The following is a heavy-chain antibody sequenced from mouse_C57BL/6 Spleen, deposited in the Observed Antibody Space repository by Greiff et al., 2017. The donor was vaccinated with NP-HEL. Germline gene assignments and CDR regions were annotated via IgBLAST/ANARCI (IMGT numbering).Heavy chain of an antibody. CDR1: GYSITSGYY. J-gene: IGHJ4*01. Sequence: EVQLQESGPGLVKPSQSLSLTCSVTGYSITSGYYWNWIRQFPGNKLEWMGYISYDGSNNYHPSLKNRISITRDTSKKQLLLKLNSVTTEETATEYCASRGEYDEAMDYWGQGNSVTGSS. V-gene: IGHV3-6*01. CDR3: ASRGEYDEAMDY. D-gene: IGHD2-13*01. CDR2: ISYDGSN.